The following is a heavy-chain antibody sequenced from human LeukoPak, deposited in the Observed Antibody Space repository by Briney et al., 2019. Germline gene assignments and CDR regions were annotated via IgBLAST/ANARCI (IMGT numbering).Heavy chain of an antibody. CDR3: SSCVHDNRYLHL. J-gene: IGHJ2*01. CDR1: GYTPTELS. Sequence: ASVKVSCKVSGYTPTELSMHWVRQAPGKGLEWMGGFDPEDGETIYAQKFQGRVTMTEDTSTDTAYMELSSLRSEDTAVYYCSSCVHDNRYLHLGCRAPLVTVSS. D-gene: IGHD1-1*01. V-gene: IGHV1-24*01. CDR2: FDPEDGET.